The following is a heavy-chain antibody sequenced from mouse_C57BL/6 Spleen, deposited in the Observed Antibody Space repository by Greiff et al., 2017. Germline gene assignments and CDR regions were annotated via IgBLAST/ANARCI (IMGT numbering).Heavy chain of an antibody. CDR1: GYAFSSSW. CDR3: ERGIYDGYFDY. J-gene: IGHJ2*01. CDR2: IYPGDGDT. Sequence: VQLQQSGPEPVKPGASVKISCKASGYAFSSSWMNWVKQRPGKGLEWIGRIYPGDGDTNYNGKFKGKATLTADKSSSTAYMHLSSLTSEDSAVYFCERGIYDGYFDYWGQGTTLTVSS. D-gene: IGHD2-3*01. V-gene: IGHV1-82*01.